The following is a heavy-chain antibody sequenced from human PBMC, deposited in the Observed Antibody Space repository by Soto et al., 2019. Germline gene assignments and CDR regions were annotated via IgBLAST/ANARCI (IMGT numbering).Heavy chain of an antibody. CDR3: AKEMGFYGSGSYSPY. J-gene: IGHJ4*02. D-gene: IGHD3-10*01. Sequence: EVQLLESGGGLVQPGGSLRLSCAASGFTFSSYAMSWVRQAPGKALEWVSAISGSGGSTYYADSVKGRFTISRDNSKNTLYLQMNRLRAEDTAVYYCAKEMGFYGSGSYSPYWGQGTLVTVSS. CDR1: GFTFSSYA. CDR2: ISGSGGST. V-gene: IGHV3-23*01.